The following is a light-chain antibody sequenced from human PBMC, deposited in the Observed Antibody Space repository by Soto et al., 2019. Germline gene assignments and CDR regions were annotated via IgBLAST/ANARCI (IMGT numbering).Light chain of an antibody. V-gene: IGKV1-9*01. CDR3: QQLKSYPLS. Sequence: DIQLTQSPSFLSASVGDRVTITCRTSQDVSSYLAWYQLKPGKAPQLLISAASTLQSGVPSRFSGSGSGTEFTLTISSLQPEDFATYYCQQLKSYPLSFGGGTKVEI. CDR1: QDVSSY. CDR2: AAS. J-gene: IGKJ4*01.